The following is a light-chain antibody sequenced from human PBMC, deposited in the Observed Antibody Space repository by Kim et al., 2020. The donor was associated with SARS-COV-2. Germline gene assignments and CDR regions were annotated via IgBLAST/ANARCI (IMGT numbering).Light chain of an antibody. CDR1: NIGSKT. J-gene: IGLJ2*01. V-gene: IGLV3-21*04. CDR2: YDT. Sequence: SYELTQPPSLSVSPGNTARISCGADNIGSKTVHWYQQRPGQAPVKVIHYDTDRPSGIPERFSGANSGNTVTLTISRVEAGDEADYYCQVWDSSSNHLIFGGGTQLTVL. CDR3: QVWDSSSNHLI.